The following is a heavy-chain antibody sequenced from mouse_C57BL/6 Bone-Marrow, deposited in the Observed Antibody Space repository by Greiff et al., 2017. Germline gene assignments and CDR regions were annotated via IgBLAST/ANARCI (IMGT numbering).Heavy chain of an antibody. CDR1: GYTFTSYG. D-gene: IGHD1-1*01. Sequence: QVQLQQSGAELARPGASVKLSCKASGYTFTSYGISWVKQRTGQGLEWIGEIYPRSGNTYYNEKFKGKATLTADKSSSTAYMELRSLTSEDSAVYVCARSKVIGYFDDWGQGTTLTVSS. CDR3: ARSKVIGYFDD. J-gene: IGHJ2*01. CDR2: IYPRSGNT. V-gene: IGHV1-81*01.